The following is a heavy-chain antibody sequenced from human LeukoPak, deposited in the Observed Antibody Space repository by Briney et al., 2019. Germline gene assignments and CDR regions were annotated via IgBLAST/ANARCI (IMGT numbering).Heavy chain of an antibody. D-gene: IGHD3-16*02. V-gene: IGHV3-33*01. CDR2: IWYDGSNK. J-gene: IGHJ4*02. CDR1: GFTFSSYG. CDR3: ARDIRSGLSYYFDY. Sequence: GRSLRLSCAASGFTFSSYGMHWVRQAPGKGLEWVARIWYDGSNKYYADSVKGRFTISRDNSRDTLYLQMNTLRAEDTAVYYCARDIRSGLSYYFDYWGQGTLVTVSS.